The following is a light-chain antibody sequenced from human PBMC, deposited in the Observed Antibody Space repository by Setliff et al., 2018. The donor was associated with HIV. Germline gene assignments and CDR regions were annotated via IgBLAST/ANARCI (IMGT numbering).Light chain of an antibody. CDR3: SSYTSSSTLV. V-gene: IGLV2-14*03. J-gene: IGLJ2*01. CDR1: SSDVGGYNY. CDR2: DVT. Sequence: QSALTQPASVSGSPGQSITISCTGISSDVGGYNYVSWYQQHPGKAPKLMIYDVTKRPSGVSNRFSGSKSGNTASLTISGLQAEDEADYYCSSYTSSSTLVFGGGTQLTV.